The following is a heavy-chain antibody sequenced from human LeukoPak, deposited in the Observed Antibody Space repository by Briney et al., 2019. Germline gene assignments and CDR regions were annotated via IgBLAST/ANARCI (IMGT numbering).Heavy chain of an antibody. Sequence: ASVKVSCKASGYTFTSYAMHWVRQAPGQRLEWMGWINASNGNTKYSQEFQGRVTITRDTSASTAYMELSSLRSEDMAVYYCARGWFGELLDYMDVWGKGTTVTVSS. D-gene: IGHD3-10*01. CDR2: INASNGNT. J-gene: IGHJ6*03. CDR3: ARGWFGELLDYMDV. CDR1: GYTFTSYA. V-gene: IGHV1-3*03.